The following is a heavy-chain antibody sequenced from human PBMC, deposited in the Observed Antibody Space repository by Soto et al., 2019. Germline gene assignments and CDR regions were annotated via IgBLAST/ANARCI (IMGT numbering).Heavy chain of an antibody. CDR1: GFTFSSYG. CDR3: ARDGPRRLTVTLSNYYYYYGMDV. Sequence: QVQLVESGGGVVQPGRSLRLSCAASGFTFSSYGMHWVRQAPGKGLEWVAVIWYDGSNKYYADSVKGRFTISRDNSKNTLYLKMNSLRAEDTAVYYCARDGPRRLTVTLSNYYYYYGMDVWGQGTTVTVSS. V-gene: IGHV3-33*01. J-gene: IGHJ6*02. D-gene: IGHD4-4*01. CDR2: IWYDGSNK.